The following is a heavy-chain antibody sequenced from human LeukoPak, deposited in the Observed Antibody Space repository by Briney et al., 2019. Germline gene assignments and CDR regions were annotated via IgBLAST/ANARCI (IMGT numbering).Heavy chain of an antibody. D-gene: IGHD3-22*01. CDR2: IYYGGST. CDR1: GGSISSYY. V-gene: IGHV4-59*08. Sequence: SETLSLTCTVSGGSISSYYWSWIRQPPGKGLEWIGYIYYGGSTNYHPSLKSRVTISVDTSKNQFSLKLSSVTAADTAVYYCARHAAIPYDSSGYYFDYWGQGTLVTVSS. J-gene: IGHJ4*02. CDR3: ARHAAIPYDSSGYYFDY.